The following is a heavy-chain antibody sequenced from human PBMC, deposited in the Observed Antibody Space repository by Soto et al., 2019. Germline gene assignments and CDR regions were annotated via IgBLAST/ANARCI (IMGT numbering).Heavy chain of an antibody. V-gene: IGHV1-69*02. J-gene: IGHJ3*02. CDR2: IIPILGIA. Sequence: QVQLVQSGAEVKKPGSSVKVSCKASGGTFSSYTISWVRQAPGQGLEWMGRIIPILGIANYAQKFQGRVTITADKSMSTAYMELSSLRSEDTAVYYCARVYGDYDAFDIWGQGTMVTVSS. CDR1: GGTFSSYT. CDR3: ARVYGDYDAFDI. D-gene: IGHD4-17*01.